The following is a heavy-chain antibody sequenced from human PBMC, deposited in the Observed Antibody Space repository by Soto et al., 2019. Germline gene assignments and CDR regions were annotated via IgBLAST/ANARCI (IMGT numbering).Heavy chain of an antibody. V-gene: IGHV4-59*01. J-gene: IGHJ3*02. CDR3: ARRYGDAFDI. CDR2: IYYSGST. CDR1: GGSISSYY. Sequence: QVQLQESGPGLVKPSETLSLTCTVSGGSISSYYWSWIRQPPGKGLEWIGYIYYSGSTNYNPSLKSRVTISVGTSKNQFSLKLSSVPAAYTAVYYCARRYGDAFDIWGQGTMVTVSS. D-gene: IGHD3-9*01.